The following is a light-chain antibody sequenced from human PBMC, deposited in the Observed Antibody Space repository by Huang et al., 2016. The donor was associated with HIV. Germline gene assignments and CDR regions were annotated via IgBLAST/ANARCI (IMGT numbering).Light chain of an antibody. J-gene: IGKJ2*01. CDR2: GAS. CDR1: QSVSRV. Sequence: EIVMTQSPATLSVSPGERANLSCRASQSVSRVLAWYQQKPGQTPRLLIYGASTRATGIPARFSGSGSGTEFTLTISSLQSEDFAVYYCQQYNNWPLTFGQGSKLEIK. V-gene: IGKV3-15*01. CDR3: QQYNNWPLT.